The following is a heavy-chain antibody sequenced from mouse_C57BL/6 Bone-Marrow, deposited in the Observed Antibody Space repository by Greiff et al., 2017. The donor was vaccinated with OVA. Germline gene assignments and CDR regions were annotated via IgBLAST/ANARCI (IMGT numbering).Heavy chain of an antibody. CDR1: GYTFTDYY. V-gene: IGHV1-76*01. Sequence: QVQLQQSGAELVRPGASVKLSCKASGYTFTDYYINWVKQRPGQGLEWIARIYPGSGNPYYNEKFKGKATLTAEKSSSTAYMQLSSLTSEDSAVYFCAREGVYYGSSYWYFDVWGTGTTVTVSS. CDR3: AREGVYYGSSYWYFDV. J-gene: IGHJ1*03. CDR2: IYPGSGNP. D-gene: IGHD1-1*01.